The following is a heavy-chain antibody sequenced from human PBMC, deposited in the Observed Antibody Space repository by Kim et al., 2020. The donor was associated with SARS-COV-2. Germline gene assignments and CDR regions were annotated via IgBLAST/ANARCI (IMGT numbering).Heavy chain of an antibody. CDR3: APPGGISGGSS. V-gene: IGHV3-11*01. D-gene: IGHD2-15*01. CDR1: GFAFSDSY. CDR2: ISSSSTNI. J-gene: IGHJ4*02. Sequence: GGPLRLSCAASGFAFSDSYMSWIRQARGKGLEWVSKISSSSTNIDYADSVKGRFTISRDNAKNSLYLQMNSLRAEDTAVYYFAPPGGISGGSSGGQGSLV.